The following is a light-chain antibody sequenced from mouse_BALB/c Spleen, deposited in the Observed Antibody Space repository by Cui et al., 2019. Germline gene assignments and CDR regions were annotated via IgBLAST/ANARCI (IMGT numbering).Light chain of an antibody. Sequence: DTQMTQTTSYLSASMGDRVTISCSASQAIGNYLNWYQQKPDGTVKLLIYYTSSLHSGVPSRFSGSGSGTDYSLTISNLEPEDIATCYCQQYSKLPPTFRGGTKLEIK. CDR3: QQYSKLPPT. CDR2: YTS. V-gene: IGKV10-94*01. J-gene: IGKJ2*01. CDR1: QAIGNY.